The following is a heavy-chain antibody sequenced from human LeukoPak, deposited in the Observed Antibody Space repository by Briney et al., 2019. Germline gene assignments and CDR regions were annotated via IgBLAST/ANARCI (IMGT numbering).Heavy chain of an antibody. V-gene: IGHV3-30*18. Sequence: GRSLRLSCAASGFTFSSYGMHWVRQAPGKGLEWVAVISYDGSNKYYADSVEGRFTISRDNSKNTLYLQMNSLRAEDTAVYYCAKDQVVPAAKSKGGNWFDPWGQGTLVTVSS. CDR2: ISYDGSNK. D-gene: IGHD2-2*01. CDR1: GFTFSSYG. CDR3: AKDQVVPAAKSKGGNWFDP. J-gene: IGHJ5*02.